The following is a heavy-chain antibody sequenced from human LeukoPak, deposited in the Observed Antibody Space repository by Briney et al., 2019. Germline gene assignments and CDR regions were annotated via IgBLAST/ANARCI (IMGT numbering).Heavy chain of an antibody. J-gene: IGHJ3*01. V-gene: IGHV3-72*01. CDR3: ARAGLVVVTAKKSDAFDV. CDR1: GFTFSDHY. CDR2: SRNKANSYTT. D-gene: IGHD2-21*02. Sequence: KSEGSLRLSCAASGFTFSDHYMDGVRQAPGEGLEWVARSRNKANSYTTEYAPSVKGRFTISRDVSKDSLYLQMNSLKTEDTAVYYCARAGLVVVTAKKSDAFDVWGQGTMVTVSS.